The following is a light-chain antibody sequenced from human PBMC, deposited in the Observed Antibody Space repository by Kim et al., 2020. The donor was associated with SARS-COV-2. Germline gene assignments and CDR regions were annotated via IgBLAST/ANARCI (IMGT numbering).Light chain of an antibody. CDR2: EAS. CDR3: QHHNS. J-gene: IGKJ2*01. V-gene: IGKV1-5*03. CDR1: QNINRR. Sequence: DIQVTQSPSTLSASVGDRVTITCRASQNINRRLAWYRQKPGKAPELLIFEASGLENGVPSRFSGSGSGTDFSLTISGLQPDDFATYYCQHHNSFGQGTKLEI.